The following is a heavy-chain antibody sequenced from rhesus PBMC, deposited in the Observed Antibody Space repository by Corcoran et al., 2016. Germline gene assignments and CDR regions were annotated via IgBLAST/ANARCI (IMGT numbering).Heavy chain of an antibody. CDR2: INSGGGST. V-gene: IGHV3S42*01. CDR1: GFTFSSYW. D-gene: IGHD2-2*01. CDR3: AKRGYCTSTTCYVPFDY. Sequence: EVQLVESGGGLAKPGGSLRLSCAASGFTFSSYWMNWVRQTPGKGLEWISAINSGGGSTYYPDSVKCRFTISRYNSKNTLSLQMNSLRAEDTAVYYCAKRGYCTSTTCYVPFDYWGQGVLVTVSS. J-gene: IGHJ4*01.